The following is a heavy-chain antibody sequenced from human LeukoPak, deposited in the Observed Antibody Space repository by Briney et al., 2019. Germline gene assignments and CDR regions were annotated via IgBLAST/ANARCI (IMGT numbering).Heavy chain of an antibody. CDR3: ARDLSAPIGIVGAYPDY. Sequence: GASVKVCCKASGYTFTSYYMHWVRQAPGQGLEWMGIINPSGGSTSYAQKFQGRVTMTRDTSTSTVYMELSSLRSEDTAVYYCARDLSAPIGIVGAYPDYWGQGTLVTVSS. D-gene: IGHD1-26*01. CDR2: INPSGGST. J-gene: IGHJ4*02. CDR1: GYTFTSYY. V-gene: IGHV1-46*01.